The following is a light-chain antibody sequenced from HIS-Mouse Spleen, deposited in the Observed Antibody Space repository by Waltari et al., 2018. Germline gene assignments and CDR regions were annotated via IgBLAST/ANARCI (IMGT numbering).Light chain of an antibody. CDR3: CSYAGSSTWV. Sequence: QSALTQPASVSASPGQPITIPCTGTSSDVGSYNLVSWYQQPPGKAPKLMIYEGSKRPSGVSNRFSGSKSGNTASLTISGLQAEDEADYYCCSYAGSSTWVFGGGTKLTVL. J-gene: IGLJ3*02. V-gene: IGLV2-23*01. CDR2: EGS. CDR1: SSDVGSYNL.